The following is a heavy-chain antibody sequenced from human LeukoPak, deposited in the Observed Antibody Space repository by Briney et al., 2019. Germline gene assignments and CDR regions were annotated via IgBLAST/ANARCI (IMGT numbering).Heavy chain of an antibody. Sequence: GESLKISCKGSGYSFTSYWISWVRQMPGKGLEWMGRVDPSDSYTNYSPSFQGHVTISADKSISTAYLQWSSLKASDTAMYYCATGIAVAGTFGYWGQGTLVTVSS. J-gene: IGHJ4*02. CDR2: VDPSDSYT. CDR3: ATGIAVAGTFGY. V-gene: IGHV5-10-1*01. D-gene: IGHD6-19*01. CDR1: GYSFTSYW.